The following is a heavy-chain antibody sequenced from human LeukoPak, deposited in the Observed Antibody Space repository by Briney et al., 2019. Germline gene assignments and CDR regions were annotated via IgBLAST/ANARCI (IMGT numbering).Heavy chain of an antibody. V-gene: IGHV1-69*06. CDR2: IIPIFGTA. CDR3: AESIAVAGSGYYYYYMDV. J-gene: IGHJ6*03. D-gene: IGHD6-19*01. Sequence: GASVKVSCKASGGTSSSYATSWVRQAPGQGLEWMGGIIPIFGTANYAQKFQGRVTITADKSTSTAYMELSSLRSEDTAVYYCAESIAVAGSGYYYYYMDVWGKGTTVTVSS. CDR1: GGTSSSYA.